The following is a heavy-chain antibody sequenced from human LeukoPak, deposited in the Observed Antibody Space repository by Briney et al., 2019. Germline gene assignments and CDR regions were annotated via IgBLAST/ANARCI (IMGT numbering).Heavy chain of an antibody. CDR2: INHSGST. J-gene: IGHJ4*02. D-gene: IGHD6-13*01. CDR3: AGSSSWTN. CDR1: GGSFSGYY. V-gene: IGHV4-34*01. Sequence: TSETLSLTCAVYGGSFSGYYWSWIRQPPGKGLEWIGEINHSGSTNYNPSLKSRVTISVDTSKNQFSLKLSSVTAADTAVYYCAGSSSWTNWGQGTLVTVSS.